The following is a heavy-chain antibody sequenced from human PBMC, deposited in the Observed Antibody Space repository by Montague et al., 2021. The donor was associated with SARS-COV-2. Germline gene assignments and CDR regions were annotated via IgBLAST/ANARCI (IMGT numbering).Heavy chain of an antibody. D-gene: IGHD3-16*02. CDR1: GFTFSNYD. CDR2: ISTSAYTP. V-gene: IGHV3-48*03. Sequence: SLRLSCAASGFTFSNYDMNWVRQAPGKGPEWISYISTSAYTPSYAGSVKGRLTISRDNSKNSLYLQMNSLRVEDTAVYYCTRDYRSIVGDGLDIWGQGTKVTVSS. CDR3: TRDYRSIVGDGLDI. J-gene: IGHJ3*02.